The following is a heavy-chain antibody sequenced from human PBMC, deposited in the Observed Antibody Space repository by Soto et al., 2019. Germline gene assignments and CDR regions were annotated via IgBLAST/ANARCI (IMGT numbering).Heavy chain of an antibody. V-gene: IGHV1-18*01. D-gene: IGHD1-1*01. Sequence: ASVKVSCKASGYTFTSYGISWVRQAPGQRLEWMGWISAHNGNTNYAQKLQGRVTMTTDTSTSTAYMELRSLRSDDTAVYYCARHNSLWPNWYDPWGQGTLVTVS. CDR2: ISAHNGNT. CDR3: ARHNSLWPNWYDP. CDR1: GYTFTSYG. J-gene: IGHJ5*02.